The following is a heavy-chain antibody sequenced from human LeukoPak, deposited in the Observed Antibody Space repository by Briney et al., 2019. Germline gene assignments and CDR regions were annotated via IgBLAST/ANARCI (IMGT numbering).Heavy chain of an antibody. V-gene: IGHV1-8*01. CDR3: ARALNYDFWSGSYSEEIDY. Sequence: GASVKVSCKASGYTFTSYDINWVLQATGQGLEWMGWMNPNSGNTGYAQKFQGRVTMTRNTSISTAYMELSSLRSEDTAVYYCARALNYDFWSGSYSEEIDYWGQGTLVTVSS. CDR2: MNPNSGNT. CDR1: GYTFTSYD. J-gene: IGHJ4*02. D-gene: IGHD3-3*01.